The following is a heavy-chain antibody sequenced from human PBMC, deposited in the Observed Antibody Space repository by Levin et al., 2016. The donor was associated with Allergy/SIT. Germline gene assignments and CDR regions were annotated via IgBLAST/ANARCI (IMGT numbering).Heavy chain of an antibody. CDR3: ASRREVAAADY. J-gene: IGHJ4*02. D-gene: IGHD6-13*01. Sequence: WIRQPPGKGLEWIGEINHSGSTNYNPSLKSRVTISVDTSKNQFSLKLSSVTAADTAVYYCASRREVAAADYWGQGTLVTVSS. V-gene: IGHV4-34*01. CDR2: INHSGST.